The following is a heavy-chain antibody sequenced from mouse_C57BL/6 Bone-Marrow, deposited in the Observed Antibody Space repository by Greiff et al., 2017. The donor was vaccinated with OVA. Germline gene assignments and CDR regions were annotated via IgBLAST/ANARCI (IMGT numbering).Heavy chain of an antibody. V-gene: IGHV5-4*03. CDR3: ARVTRDWYFDV. CDR1: GFTFSSYA. J-gene: IGHJ1*03. Sequence: EVKVVESGGGLVKPGGSLKLSCAASGFTFSSYAMSWVRQTPEKRLEWVATISDGGSYTYYPDNVKGRFTISRDNAKNNLYLQMSHLKSEDTAMYYCARVTRDWYFDVWGTGTTVTVSS. CDR2: ISDGGSYT. D-gene: IGHD2-13*01.